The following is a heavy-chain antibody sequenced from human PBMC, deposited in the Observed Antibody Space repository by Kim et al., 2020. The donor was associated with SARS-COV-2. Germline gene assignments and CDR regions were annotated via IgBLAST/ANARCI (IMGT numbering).Heavy chain of an antibody. Sequence: GGSLRLSCAASGFTFSSYEMKWVRQAPGKGLECISYISSTGTPLYYADSVKGRFTISRDNAKNSLYLQMNSLRAEDTAVYYCARDRRYYDTSGYFYNFDSWGQGTLVTVSS. CDR1: GFTFSSYE. J-gene: IGHJ4*02. CDR3: ARDRRYYDTSGYFYNFDS. V-gene: IGHV3-48*03. CDR2: ISSTGTPL. D-gene: IGHD3-22*01.